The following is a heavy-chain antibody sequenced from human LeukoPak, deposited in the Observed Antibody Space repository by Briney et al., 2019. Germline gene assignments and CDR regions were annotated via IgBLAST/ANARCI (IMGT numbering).Heavy chain of an antibody. Sequence: GGSLRLSCAASGFTFSSYRMNWVRQAPGKGLEGVSYISSSGSTIYYADSVKGRFTISRDNAKNSLYLQMNSLRAEDTAVYYCARVPYSSGPDYWGQGTLVTVSS. CDR3: ARVPYSSGPDY. V-gene: IGHV3-48*04. J-gene: IGHJ4*02. CDR2: ISSSGSTI. D-gene: IGHD6-19*01. CDR1: GFTFSSYR.